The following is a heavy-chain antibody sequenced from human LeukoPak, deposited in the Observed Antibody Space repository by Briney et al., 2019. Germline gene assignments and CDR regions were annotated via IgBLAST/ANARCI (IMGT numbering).Heavy chain of an antibody. Sequence: SETLSLTCTVSGGSISSYYWSWIRQPAGKGLEWIGRIYTSGSTNYNPSLKSRVTMSLDTSKNQFSLKLSSVTAADPAVYYCARDSGSYNYYYYYMDVWGKGTTVTVSS. V-gene: IGHV4-4*07. CDR2: IYTSGST. J-gene: IGHJ6*03. CDR1: GGSISSYY. CDR3: ARDSGSYNYYYYYMDV. D-gene: IGHD1-26*01.